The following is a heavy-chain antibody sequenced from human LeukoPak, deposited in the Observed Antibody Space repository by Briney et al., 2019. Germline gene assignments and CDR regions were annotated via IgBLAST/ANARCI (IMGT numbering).Heavy chain of an antibody. CDR1: GYTFTSYG. CDR2: ISAYNGNT. CDR3: ARDRVVVVPAAIHYYYGMDV. J-gene: IGHJ6*02. D-gene: IGHD2-2*01. Sequence: ASVKVSCKASGYTFTSYGISWVRQAPGQGHGWMGWISAYNGNTNYAQKLQGRVTMTTDTSTSTAYMELRSLRSDDTAVYYCARDRVVVVPAAIHYYYGMDVWGQGTTVTVSS. V-gene: IGHV1-18*01.